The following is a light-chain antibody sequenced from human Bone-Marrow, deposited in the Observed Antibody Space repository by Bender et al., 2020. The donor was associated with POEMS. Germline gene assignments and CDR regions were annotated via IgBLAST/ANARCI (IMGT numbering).Light chain of an antibody. CDR1: NIGIKS. CDR2: DDS. CDR3: QAWDSTTFVV. V-gene: IGLV3-21*02. Sequence: SYVLTQTPSVSVAPGQTARITCGGNNIGIKSVNWYQQKPGQAPVLVVYDDSDRPSGIPERFSGSKSGNTATLTISGTQPIDEADYYCQAWDSTTFVVFGGGTKLTVL. J-gene: IGLJ2*01.